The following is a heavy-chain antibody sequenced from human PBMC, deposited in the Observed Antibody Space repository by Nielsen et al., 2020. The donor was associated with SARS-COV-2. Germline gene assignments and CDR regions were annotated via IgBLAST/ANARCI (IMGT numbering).Heavy chain of an antibody. D-gene: IGHD5-18*01. CDR3: AREGHVDTAMVNVY. CDR2: INHSGST. CDR1: GGSFSGYY. V-gene: IGHV4-34*01. Sequence: SETLSLTCAVYGGSFSGYYWSWIRQPPGKGLEWIGEINHSGSTNYNPSLKSRVTISVDTSKNQFSLKQSSVTAADTAVYYCAREGHVDTAMVNVYWGQGTLVTVSS. J-gene: IGHJ4*02.